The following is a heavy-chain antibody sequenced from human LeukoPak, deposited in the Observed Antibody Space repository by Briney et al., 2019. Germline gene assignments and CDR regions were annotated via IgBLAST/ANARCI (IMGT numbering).Heavy chain of an antibody. CDR3: ARAGSSGFHRDFQH. Sequence: GGSLRLSCAASGFTFSSYAMHWVRQAPGKGLEWVAVISYDGSNKYYADSVKGRFTISRDNSKNTLYLQMNSLRAEDTAVYHCARAGSSGFHRDFQHRGQGTLVTVSS. CDR2: ISYDGSNK. V-gene: IGHV3-30*04. D-gene: IGHD6-19*01. CDR1: GFTFSSYA. J-gene: IGHJ1*01.